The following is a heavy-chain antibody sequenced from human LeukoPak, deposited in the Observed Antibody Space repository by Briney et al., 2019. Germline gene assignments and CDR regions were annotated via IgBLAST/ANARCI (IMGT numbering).Heavy chain of an antibody. V-gene: IGHV3-23*01. J-gene: IGHJ4*02. D-gene: IGHD2/OR15-2a*01. CDR1: GFTFSNYN. Sequence: GGSLRLSCAASGFTFSNYNMAWVRQAPGKGLEWVSAIGGSDGGTHYADYVKGRLTISRDNSKNTLYLQMNSLRAEDTAVYYCAREGPRGNSQFDYWGQGTLVTVSS. CDR2: IGGSDGGT. CDR3: AREGPRGNSQFDY.